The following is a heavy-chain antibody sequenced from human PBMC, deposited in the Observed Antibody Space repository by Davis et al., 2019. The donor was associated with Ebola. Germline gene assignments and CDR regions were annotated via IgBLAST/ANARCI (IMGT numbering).Heavy chain of an antibody. CDR2: IKQDGSEK. Sequence: GESLKISCAASGFTFSSYWMSWVRQAPGKGLEWVANIKQDGSEKYYVDSVKGRFTISRDNAKNSLYLQMNSLRAEDTAVYYCARASGYDILTGIFDYWGQGTLVTVSS. J-gene: IGHJ4*02. V-gene: IGHV3-7*01. CDR3: ARASGYDILTGIFDY. D-gene: IGHD3-9*01. CDR1: GFTFSSYW.